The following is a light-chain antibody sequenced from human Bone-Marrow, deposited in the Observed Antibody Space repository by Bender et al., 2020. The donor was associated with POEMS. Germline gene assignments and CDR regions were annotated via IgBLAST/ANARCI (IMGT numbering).Light chain of an antibody. CDR3: CASGGGYTWV. CDR2: GVT. V-gene: IGLV2-11*01. CDR1: SNDVGSDYNY. Sequence: QSALTQPRSVSGSPGQSVTISCTGTSNDVGSDYNYVSWYQHHPAKAPKLIIYGVTTRPSGVSDRFSGSKSGNTASLTSSGLQAEDEADYYCCASGGGYTWVFGGGTTVTVL. J-gene: IGLJ3*02.